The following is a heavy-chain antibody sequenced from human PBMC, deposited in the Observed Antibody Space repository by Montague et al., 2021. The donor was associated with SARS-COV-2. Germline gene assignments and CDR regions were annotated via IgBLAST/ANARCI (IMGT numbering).Heavy chain of an antibody. CDR1: GGSFSGYY. J-gene: IGHJ6*02. CDR2: INHSGST. D-gene: IGHD2-2*01. Sequence: SETLSLTCAVYGGSFSGYYWSWIRQPPGKGLEWIGEINHSGSTNYNPSLKSQVTISVDTSKNQFSLKLSSVTAADTAVYYCTRDGYPVLWSDYYYYGMDVWGQGTTVTVSS. CDR3: TRDGYPVLWSDYYYYGMDV. V-gene: IGHV4-34*01.